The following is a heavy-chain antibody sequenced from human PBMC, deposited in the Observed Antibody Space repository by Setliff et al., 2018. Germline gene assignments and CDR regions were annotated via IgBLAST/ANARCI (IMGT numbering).Heavy chain of an antibody. V-gene: IGHV4-61*09. CDR2: ILSSGGT. Sequence: PSETLSLTCSVSGASISSGSNYWSWIRQPAGKGVEWIGHILSSGGTNYNPSLKNRVSISLDTSKNQFSLNLNSVTAADTAVYYCARGRYYESNSYYFPFDFWGQGMLVTVS. D-gene: IGHD3-22*01. J-gene: IGHJ4*02. CDR3: ARGRYYESNSYYFPFDF. CDR1: GASISSGSNY.